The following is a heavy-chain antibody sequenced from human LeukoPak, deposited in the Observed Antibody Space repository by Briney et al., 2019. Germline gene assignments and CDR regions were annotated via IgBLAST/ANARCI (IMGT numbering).Heavy chain of an antibody. CDR1: GYSFAGYW. J-gene: IGHJ4*02. V-gene: IGHV5-51*01. CDR3: ARQYWWDY. CDR2: IYPGDSET. D-gene: IGHD2-15*01. Sequence: GESLKISCKASGYSFAGYWIGWVRQMPGKGLGWMGIIYPGDSETRYSPSFQGQVTISVDKSISTAYLQWSSLKASDSAMYYCARQYWWDYWGQGTLVTVSS.